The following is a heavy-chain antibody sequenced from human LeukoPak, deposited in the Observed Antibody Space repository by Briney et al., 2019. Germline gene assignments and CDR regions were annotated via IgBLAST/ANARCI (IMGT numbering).Heavy chain of an antibody. CDR3: AGGIVGATLDY. CDR1: GFTFSTSS. D-gene: IGHD1-26*01. V-gene: IGHV3-30-3*01. CDR2: TSYDESIK. Sequence: GRSLRLSCAASGFTFSTSSMHWVRQAPGKGLEWVAVTSYDESIKVYAESVKGRFTISRDNSENTLYLQMNSLKFEDTAVYYCAGGIVGATLDYWGQGTLVTVSS. J-gene: IGHJ4*02.